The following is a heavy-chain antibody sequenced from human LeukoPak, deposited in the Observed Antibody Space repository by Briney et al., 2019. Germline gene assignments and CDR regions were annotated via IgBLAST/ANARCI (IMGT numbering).Heavy chain of an antibody. D-gene: IGHD2-15*01. Sequence: SETLSLTCTVSGYSISSGYYWSWIRQPPGKGLEWIGYIYHSGSTYYNPSLKSRVTISVDRSKNQFSLKLSSVTAADTAVYYCASFPAVAYHYYYYYMDVWGKGTTVTVSS. CDR3: ASFPAVAYHYYYYYMDV. CDR1: GYSISSGYY. CDR2: IYHSGST. V-gene: IGHV4-38-2*02. J-gene: IGHJ6*03.